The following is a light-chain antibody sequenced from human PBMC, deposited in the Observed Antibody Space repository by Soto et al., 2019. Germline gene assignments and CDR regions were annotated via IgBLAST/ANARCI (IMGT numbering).Light chain of an antibody. CDR2: AES. CDR1: QGISSS. Sequence: AIRMTQSPSSLSASTGERVTITCRASQGISSSFAWYQQQPAKAPPLLIYAESTLQSAVPSRFSGSGAATDFTLPISSLQSADFAVFYCHKYNNWRPWTFGQGTKVDIK. V-gene: IGKV1-8*01. CDR3: HKYNNWRPWT. J-gene: IGKJ1*01.